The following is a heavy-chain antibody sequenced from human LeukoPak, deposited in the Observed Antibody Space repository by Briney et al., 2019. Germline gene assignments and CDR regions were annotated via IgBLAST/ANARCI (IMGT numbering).Heavy chain of an antibody. V-gene: IGHV3-23*01. J-gene: IGHJ4*02. CDR1: GFTFSTYA. CDR2: IRGSGGST. Sequence: PGGSLRLSCAASGFTFSTYAMTWVRQAPGRGLEWVSTIRGSGGSTYYADSVKGRFTISRDISKNTVYLQMNNLRAEDTAVYYCARAGVVNGGNSDYFDYWGQGTLVTVSS. CDR3: ARAGVVNGGNSDYFDY. D-gene: IGHD4-23*01.